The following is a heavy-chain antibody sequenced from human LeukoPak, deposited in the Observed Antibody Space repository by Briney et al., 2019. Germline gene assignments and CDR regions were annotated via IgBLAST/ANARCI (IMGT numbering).Heavy chain of an antibody. CDR3: ARGYSGYGGYYYYYMDV. CDR1: GFIFSSYS. CDR2: INWNGGTT. Sequence: GGSLRLSCAASGFIFSSYSMNWVRQAPGKGLEWVSGINWNGGTTGYADSVKGRFTISRDNAKNSLHLQMNSLRAEDTALYYCARGYSGYGGYYYYYMDVWGKGTTVTVSS. V-gene: IGHV3-20*04. D-gene: IGHD5-12*01. J-gene: IGHJ6*03.